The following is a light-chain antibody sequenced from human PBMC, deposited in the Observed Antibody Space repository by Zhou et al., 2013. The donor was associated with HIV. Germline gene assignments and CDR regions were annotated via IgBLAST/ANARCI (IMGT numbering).Light chain of an antibody. CDR3: LQHNSYPRT. CDR1: QDIRNY. CDR2: DAS. V-gene: IGKV1-33*01. J-gene: IGKJ1*01. Sequence: DIQMTQSPSSLSASVGDRVTITCQASQDIRNYLNWYQQKPGKAPNLLIYDASNVETGVPSRFSGSGSGTEFTLTISSLQPEDFATYYCLQHNSYPRTFGQGTEGGN.